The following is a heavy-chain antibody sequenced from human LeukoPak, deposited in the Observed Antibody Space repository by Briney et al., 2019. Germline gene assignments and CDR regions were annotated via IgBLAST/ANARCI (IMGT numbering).Heavy chain of an antibody. D-gene: IGHD2-2*01. CDR1: GDSISSSY. Sequence: SETLSLTCTVSGDSISSSYWSWIRQPPGKGLEWIGFIYIGGYNYNPSLKSRVTMSVDTSKNQVSLKVNSVTAADTAMYYCVKSNSRYQPWTLDIWGRGTMVTVSS. CDR2: IYIGGY. V-gene: IGHV4-59*01. J-gene: IGHJ3*02. CDR3: VKSNSRYQPWTLDI.